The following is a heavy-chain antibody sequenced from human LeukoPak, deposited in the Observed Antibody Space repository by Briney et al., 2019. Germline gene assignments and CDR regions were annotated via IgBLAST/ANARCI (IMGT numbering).Heavy chain of an antibody. J-gene: IGHJ3*02. Sequence: ASVKVSCKVSGYTLTELSMHWVRQAPGKGLEWMGGFDPEDGETIYAQKFKGRVTMTEDPSTDTAYMELTSLRSEDTAVYYCASPWLTRAFDIWGQGTMVSVSS. CDR2: FDPEDGET. CDR3: ASPWLTRAFDI. CDR1: GYTLTELS. D-gene: IGHD6-19*01. V-gene: IGHV1-24*01.